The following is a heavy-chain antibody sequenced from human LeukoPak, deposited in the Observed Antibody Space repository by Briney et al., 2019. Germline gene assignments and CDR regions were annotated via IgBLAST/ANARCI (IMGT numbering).Heavy chain of an antibody. CDR3: ARAEFLMAPFDY. V-gene: IGHV3-21*01. D-gene: IGHD5-24*01. Sequence: PGGSLRLSCVASGFAFSSYTMNWVRQAPGKGLEWVSSISTSSNYIYYTDSLKGRFTISRDNAKNSLYLQMLSLRDEDTAVYYCARAEFLMAPFDYWGQGTLVTVSS. CDR2: ISTSSNYI. J-gene: IGHJ4*02. CDR1: GFAFSSYT.